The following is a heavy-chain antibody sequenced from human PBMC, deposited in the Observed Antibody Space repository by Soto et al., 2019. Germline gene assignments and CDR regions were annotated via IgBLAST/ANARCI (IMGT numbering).Heavy chain of an antibody. CDR3: ARDPGDYDFWSGSNWFDP. Sequence: SETLFLTCTVSGGSISSYYWSWIRQSPGKGLEWLGYISHLETTYYNPSFKSRLSLSMDRTRNQFSLSLSSMTAADTAVYYCARDPGDYDFWSGSNWFDPWGQGTLVTVSS. V-gene: IGHV4-59*12. CDR1: GGSISSYY. CDR2: ISHLETT. J-gene: IGHJ5*02. D-gene: IGHD3-3*01.